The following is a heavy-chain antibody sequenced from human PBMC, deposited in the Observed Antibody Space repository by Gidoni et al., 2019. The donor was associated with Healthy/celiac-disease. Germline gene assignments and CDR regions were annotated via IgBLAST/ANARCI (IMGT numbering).Heavy chain of an antibody. J-gene: IGHJ5*02. CDR1: GFTFSSYS. Sequence: EVQLVESGGGLVKPGGSLRLSCAASGFTFSSYSMNWVRQAPGKGLEWVSSISSSSSYIYYADSVKGRFTISRDNAKNSLYLQMNSLRAEDTAVYYCARASYCSSTSCYNDWFDPWGQGTLVTVSS. CDR2: ISSSSSYI. CDR3: ARASYCSSTSCYNDWFDP. V-gene: IGHV3-21*01. D-gene: IGHD2-2*02.